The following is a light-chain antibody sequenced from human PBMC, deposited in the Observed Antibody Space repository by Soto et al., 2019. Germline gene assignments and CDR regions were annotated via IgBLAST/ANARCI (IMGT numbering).Light chain of an antibody. CDR1: SSNIGSNY. CDR3: AVWDGRLSGGV. V-gene: IGLV1-47*01. J-gene: IGLJ3*02. CDR2: RNN. Sequence: QSVVTQSPSTSGTPGQRVTISCSGTSSNIGSNYVYWYQQLPGTAPKLLISRNNQRPSGVPDRFSGSKSGTSGSLAISGLRSEDEADYYCAVWDGRLSGGVFGGGTQLTVL.